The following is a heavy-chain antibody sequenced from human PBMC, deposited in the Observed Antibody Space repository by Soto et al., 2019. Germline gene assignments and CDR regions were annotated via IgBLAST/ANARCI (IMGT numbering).Heavy chain of an antibody. CDR2: ISYDGSSK. J-gene: IGHJ4*02. Sequence: GSLRLSCAASGFTFSNDGIHWVRQAPGKGLEWVAVISYDGSSKYYADSVKGRLTISRDNSKNTVSLQMNSLSVEDTAVYYCAKDRQDVPGYRGQGTLVTVSS. V-gene: IGHV3-30*18. CDR1: GFTFSNDG. CDR3: AKDRQDVPGY. D-gene: IGHD6-6*01.